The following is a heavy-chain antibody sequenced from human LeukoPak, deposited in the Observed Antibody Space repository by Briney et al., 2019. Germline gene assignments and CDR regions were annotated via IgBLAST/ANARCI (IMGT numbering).Heavy chain of an antibody. D-gene: IGHD3-22*01. CDR3: ARGLYYDSSGFPGNY. V-gene: IGHV3-23*01. CDR2: ISGSGAST. J-gene: IGHJ4*02. Sequence: GGSLRLSCLTSGFTLSTNAMSWVRQAPGKGLEWISGISGSGASTYYADSVKGRFTISRDNAKNSLYLQMNSLRAEDTAVYYCARGLYYDSSGFPGNYWGQGTLVTVSS. CDR1: GFTLSTNA.